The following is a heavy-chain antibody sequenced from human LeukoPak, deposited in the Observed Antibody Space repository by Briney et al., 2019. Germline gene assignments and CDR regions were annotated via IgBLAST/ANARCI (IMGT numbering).Heavy chain of an antibody. Sequence: EASVKVSCKVSGYTLTELSMHWVRQAPGKGLEWMGGFDPEDGETIYAQKFQGRVTITADESTSTAYMELSSLRSEDTAVYYCARRGYSSTNYYYYGMDVWGQGTTVTVSS. J-gene: IGHJ6*02. CDR1: GYTLTELS. D-gene: IGHD6-13*01. CDR3: ARRGYSSTNYYYYGMDV. CDR2: FDPEDGET. V-gene: IGHV1-24*01.